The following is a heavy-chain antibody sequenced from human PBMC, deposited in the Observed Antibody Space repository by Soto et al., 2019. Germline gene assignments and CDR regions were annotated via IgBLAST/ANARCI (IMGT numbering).Heavy chain of an antibody. CDR1: GGTFSSYA. J-gene: IGHJ5*02. D-gene: IGHD5-12*01. Sequence: QVQLVQSGAEVKKPGSSVKVSCKASGGTFSSYAISWVRQAPGQGLEWMGGIIPIFGTANYAQKFQGRVTITADESTSTGYMELSSLRSEGTAVCYCARDRGQRAWFDPWGQGTLVTVSS. CDR2: IIPIFGTA. CDR3: ARDRGQRAWFDP. V-gene: IGHV1-69*12.